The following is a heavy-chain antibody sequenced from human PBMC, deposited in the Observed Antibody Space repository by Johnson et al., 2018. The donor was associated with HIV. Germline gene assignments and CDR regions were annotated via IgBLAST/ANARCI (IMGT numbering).Heavy chain of an antibody. V-gene: IGHV3-30*04. Sequence: VQLVESGGGLVQPGGSLRLSCAASGFSFSNYAMHWVRQAPGKGLEWVAVISYDGSNKYYADSVRGRFSISRDKSKDTLYLQMNSLRAEDTAVYYCAKGGYSYGNAFDIWGQGTTVTVSS. CDR2: ISYDGSNK. CDR1: GFSFSNYA. D-gene: IGHD5-18*01. J-gene: IGHJ3*02. CDR3: AKGGYSYGNAFDI.